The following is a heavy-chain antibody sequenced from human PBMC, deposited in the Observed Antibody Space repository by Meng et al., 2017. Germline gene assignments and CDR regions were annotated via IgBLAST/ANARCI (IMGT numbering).Heavy chain of an antibody. CDR2: IYTSGST. CDR1: GASISSYY. V-gene: IGHV4-4*07. Sequence: GSLRLSCTVSGASISSYYWSWIRQPAGKGLEWIGRIYTSGSTNYNPSLKSRVTMSVDTSKNQFSLKLSSVTAADTAVYYCARGPLTSSSWYRGYYYGMDVWGQGTTVTVSS. CDR3: ARGPLTSSSWYRGYYYGMDV. J-gene: IGHJ6*02. D-gene: IGHD6-13*01.